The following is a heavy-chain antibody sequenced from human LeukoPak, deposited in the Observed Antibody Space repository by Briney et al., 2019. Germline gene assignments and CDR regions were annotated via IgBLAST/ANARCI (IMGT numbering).Heavy chain of an antibody. CDR2: MNPNSGNT. CDR1: GYTFTSYD. CDR3: ATGGSGRISDAFDI. Sequence: ASVKVSCKASGYTFTSYDINWVRQATGQGLEWMGWMNPNSGNTGYAQKFQGRVTMTRNTSISTAYMELSRLRSDDTAVYYCATGGSGRISDAFDIWGQGTMVTVSS. V-gene: IGHV1-8*01. D-gene: IGHD3-10*01. J-gene: IGHJ3*02.